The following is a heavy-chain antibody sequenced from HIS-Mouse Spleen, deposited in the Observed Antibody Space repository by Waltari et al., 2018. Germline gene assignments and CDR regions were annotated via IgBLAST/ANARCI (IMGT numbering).Heavy chain of an antibody. Sequence: EVQLVESGGGLVKPGGSLRLSCSASGFSLRSFSLHWVRQAPGKGLEWVSSISSSSSYIYYADSVKGRFTISRDNAKNSLYLQMNSLRAEDTAVYYCAREGYCSGGSLINWGQGTLVTVSS. D-gene: IGHD2-15*01. CDR1: GFSLRSFS. J-gene: IGHJ4*02. CDR2: ISSSSSYI. V-gene: IGHV3-21*01. CDR3: AREGYCSGGSLIN.